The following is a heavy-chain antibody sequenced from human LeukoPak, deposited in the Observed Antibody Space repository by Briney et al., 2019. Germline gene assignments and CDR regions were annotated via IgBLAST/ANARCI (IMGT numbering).Heavy chain of an antibody. J-gene: IGHJ6*04. D-gene: IGHD3-16*01. CDR1: GGSISGYY. CDR2: IYSSGST. V-gene: IGHV4-4*09. CDR3: ARFTYTTRTPDV. Sequence: PSETLSLTCSVAGGSISGYYWTWIRQPPGQTLELIGYIYSSGSTNYSPSLQSRVTMSVDTSVNQFSLRLSSLTAADTAVYFCARFTYTTRTPDVWGKGPTVIVSS.